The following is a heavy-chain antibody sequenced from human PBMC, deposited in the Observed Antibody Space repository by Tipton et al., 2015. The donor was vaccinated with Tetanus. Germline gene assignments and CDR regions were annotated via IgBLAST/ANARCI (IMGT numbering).Heavy chain of an antibody. V-gene: IGHV1-46*04. J-gene: IGHJ3*01. Sequence: QLVQSGAEVKKPGASVKLSCKTSGYTFTQYYLHWVRQAPGQGLEWMGMIYPSDGSTSYAEKLQGRVTMTRDTPTSTVYMEMSSLRSEDTAVYYCARDREAFDYWAQGTKVTVSS. CDR1: GYTFTQYY. CDR2: IYPSDGST. CDR3: ARDREAFDY. D-gene: IGHD1-26*01.